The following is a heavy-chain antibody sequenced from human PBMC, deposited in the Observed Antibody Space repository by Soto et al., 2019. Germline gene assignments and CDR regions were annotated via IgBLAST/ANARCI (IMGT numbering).Heavy chain of an antibody. CDR1: GGSISSYY. Sequence: PSETLSLTCTVSGGSISSYYLSGIRQPPGKGLEWIVDSYYSGSTEYNPSLKSRGTISADTSKKQFSLKLPSVTAADTAVYYCAAAPRYWGQGTLVTVAS. CDR3: AAAPRY. J-gene: IGHJ4*02. V-gene: IGHV4-59*01. CDR2: SYYSGST.